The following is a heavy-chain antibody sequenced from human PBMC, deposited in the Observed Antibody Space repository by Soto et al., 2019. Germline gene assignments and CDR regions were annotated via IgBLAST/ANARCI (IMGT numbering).Heavy chain of an antibody. CDR3: AREGPAPYYYYGMDV. V-gene: IGHV1-18*01. CDR2: ISAYNGNT. J-gene: IGHJ6*02. Sequence: QVQLVQSGGEVKKPGASVKVSCKTSGYSFTTYGISWVRQAPGQGLEWMGWISAYNGNTNYAQKLQGSVIMTTDTSTNTAYIELRSLRSDDTAVYYCAREGPAPYYYYGMDVWGQGSTVTVSS. CDR1: GYSFTTYG.